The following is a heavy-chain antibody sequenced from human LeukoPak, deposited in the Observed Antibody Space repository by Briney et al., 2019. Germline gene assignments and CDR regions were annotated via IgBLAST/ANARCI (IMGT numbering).Heavy chain of an antibody. Sequence: PSETLSLTCTVSGGSISNYYWSWIRQPPGKGLEWIGCFHHSGSTNYNPSLKSRVTTSVDTSKNQFSLRLSSVTAADTAVYYCASTQQWLAFDYWGQGILVTVSS. CDR2: FHHSGST. D-gene: IGHD6-19*01. J-gene: IGHJ4*02. CDR3: ASTQQWLAFDY. V-gene: IGHV4-59*01. CDR1: GGSISNYY.